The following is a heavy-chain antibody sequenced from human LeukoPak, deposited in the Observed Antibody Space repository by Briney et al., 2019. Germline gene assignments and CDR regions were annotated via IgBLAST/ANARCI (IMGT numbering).Heavy chain of an antibody. CDR1: GYTLTVLS. J-gene: IGHJ3*02. Sequence: GASVKLSRKVSGYTLTVLSMHWVRQAPAKGLEWMGGFDPEDGETIYAQKFQGRVTMTEDTSTDTAYMELSSLRSEDTAVYYCATRIWFGEFSNAFDIWGQGTMVTVSS. V-gene: IGHV1-24*01. CDR3: ATRIWFGEFSNAFDI. D-gene: IGHD3-10*01. CDR2: FDPEDGET.